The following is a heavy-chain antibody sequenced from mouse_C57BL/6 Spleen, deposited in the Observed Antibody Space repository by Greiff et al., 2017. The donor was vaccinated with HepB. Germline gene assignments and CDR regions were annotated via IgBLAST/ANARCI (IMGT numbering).Heavy chain of an antibody. J-gene: IGHJ3*01. CDR3: ARSYDGYYSAWFAY. Sequence: QVQLQQPGAELVRPGTSVKLSCKASGYTFTSYWMHWVKQRPGQGLEWIGVIDPSDSYTNYNQKFKGKATLTVDTSSSTAYMQLSSLTSEDSAVYYCARSYDGYYSAWFAYWGQVTLVTVSA. CDR1: GYTFTSYW. CDR2: IDPSDSYT. D-gene: IGHD2-3*01. V-gene: IGHV1-59*01.